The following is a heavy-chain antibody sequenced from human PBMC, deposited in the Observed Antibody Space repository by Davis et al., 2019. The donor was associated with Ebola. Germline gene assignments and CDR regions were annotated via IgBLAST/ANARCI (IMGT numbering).Heavy chain of an antibody. CDR1: GFTFSSYG. J-gene: IGHJ4*02. Sequence: PGGSLRLSCAASGFTFSSYGMHWVRQAPGKGLEWVSVIYSGGSTYYADSVKGRFTISRDNSKNTLYLQMNSLRAEDTAVYYCARGPQVYYFDYWGQGTLVTVSS. V-gene: IGHV3-NL1*01. CDR2: IYSGGST. CDR3: ARGPQVYYFDY.